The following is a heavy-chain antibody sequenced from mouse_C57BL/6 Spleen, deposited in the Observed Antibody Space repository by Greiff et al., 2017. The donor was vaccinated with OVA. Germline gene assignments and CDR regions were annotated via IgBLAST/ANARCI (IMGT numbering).Heavy chain of an antibody. Sequence: QVQLQESGAELVKPGASVKMSCKASGYTFTTYPIEWMKQNHGKSLEWIGNFHPYNDDTKYNEKFKGKATLTVDKSSSTVYLELSRLTSDSSAVYYCAISYDGYPWFAYWGQGTLVTVSA. CDR2: FHPYNDDT. J-gene: IGHJ3*01. CDR3: AISYDGYPWFAY. CDR1: GYTFTTYP. D-gene: IGHD2-3*01. V-gene: IGHV1-47*01.